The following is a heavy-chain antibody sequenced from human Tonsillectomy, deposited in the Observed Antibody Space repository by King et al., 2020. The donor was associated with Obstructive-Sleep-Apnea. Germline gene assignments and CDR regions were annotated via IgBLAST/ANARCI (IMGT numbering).Heavy chain of an antibody. J-gene: IGHJ4*02. CDR3: ARVPSEYSNFDY. D-gene: IGHD4-11*01. CDR2: IYQSGST. Sequence: QLQESGPGLVKPSGTLSLTCAVSGGSISSSNWWSCVRQPPGKGLEGIGEIYQSGSTNYNPSLKSRVTISVDKSKNHYSLKLSSVTAADTAVYYCARVPSEYSNFDYWGQGTLVTVSS. CDR1: GGSISSSNW. V-gene: IGHV4-4*02.